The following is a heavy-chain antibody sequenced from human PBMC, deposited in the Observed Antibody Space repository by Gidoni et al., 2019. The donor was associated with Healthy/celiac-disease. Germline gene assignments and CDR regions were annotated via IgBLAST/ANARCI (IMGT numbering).Heavy chain of an antibody. CDR1: GFPLITSGVG. J-gene: IGHJ4*02. Sequence: QITLKESCPTLVKPTQTLTLTCTFSGFPLITSGVGVGWIRQPPGKALEWLALIYWDDDKRYSPSLKSRLTITKDTSKNQVVLTMTNMDPVDTATDYCAHRSLRSYSSAHFDYWGQGTLVTVSS. V-gene: IGHV2-5*02. CDR2: IYWDDDK. D-gene: IGHD6-19*01. CDR3: AHRSLRSYSSAHFDY.